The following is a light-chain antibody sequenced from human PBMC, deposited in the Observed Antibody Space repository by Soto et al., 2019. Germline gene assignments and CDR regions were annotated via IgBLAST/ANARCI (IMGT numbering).Light chain of an antibody. Sequence: DIPLTQSPSALSASVGDRVTITCRASQSVTSWLAWYQQKPGKAPKLLIYKASNVESGVPSRFSGSGYGTEFTLTLSSLQPDDFATCYCQQYKSFPRTFGQGTKLE. CDR2: KAS. V-gene: IGKV1-5*03. CDR1: QSVTSW. J-gene: IGKJ2*01. CDR3: QQYKSFPRT.